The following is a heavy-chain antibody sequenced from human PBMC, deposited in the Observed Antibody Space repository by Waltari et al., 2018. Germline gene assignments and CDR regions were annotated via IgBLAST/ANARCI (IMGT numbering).Heavy chain of an antibody. Sequence: QLQLQESGPGLVKPSETLSLTCTVSGGSISSSSYYWGWIRQPPGKGLEWIGSIYYSGSTYYNPSLKSRVTISVDTSKNQFSLKLSSVTAADTAVYYCARDPPRYYFDYLGQGTLVTVSS. D-gene: IGHD3-16*02. CDR2: IYYSGST. CDR3: ARDPPRYYFDY. J-gene: IGHJ4*02. CDR1: GGSISSSSYY. V-gene: IGHV4-39*07.